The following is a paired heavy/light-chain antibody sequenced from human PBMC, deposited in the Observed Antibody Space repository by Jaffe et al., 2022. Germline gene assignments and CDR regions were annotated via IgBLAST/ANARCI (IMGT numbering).Light chain of an antibody. V-gene: IGLV3-1*01. Sequence: SHELTQPPSVSVSPGQTASITCSGDKLGDTYTSWYQQKAGQSPVLVIFQDNKRPSGIPERFSGSNSGNTATLTISGTQVMDEAEYYCQAWDSNIATVVFGGGTKLTVL. J-gene: IGLJ3*02. CDR1: KLGDTY. CDR2: QDN. CDR3: QAWDSNIATVV.
Heavy chain of an antibody. CDR2: IRGKEYSGTT. Sequence: EVQLVESGGALIQPGRSLRLSCAGSGFIFEDYAINWVRQAPGKGPEWVGFIRGKEYSGTTQYGASVTGRFTISRDDAKSIAYLQMNTLKIEDTAMYYCARDASYYGSGSFNPDGFEIWGQGTMVTVSS. D-gene: IGHD3-10*01. CDR3: ARDASYYGSGSFNPDGFEI. J-gene: IGHJ3*02. CDR1: GFIFEDYA. V-gene: IGHV3-49*04.